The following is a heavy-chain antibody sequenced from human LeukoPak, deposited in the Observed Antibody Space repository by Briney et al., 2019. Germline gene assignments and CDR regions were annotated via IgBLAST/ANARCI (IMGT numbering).Heavy chain of an antibody. V-gene: IGHV1-3*01. J-gene: IGHJ4*02. Sequence: ASVKVSCKASEYTFTDYAINWVRQAPGQRLEWMGWINAGNGNTRYSQRFQGRVAITRDTSASTAYMELSSLTSEDTAVYYCARGRWSATTASYYLDFWGQGTLVTVSS. D-gene: IGHD5-24*01. CDR2: INAGNGNT. CDR1: EYTFTDYA. CDR3: ARGRWSATTASYYLDF.